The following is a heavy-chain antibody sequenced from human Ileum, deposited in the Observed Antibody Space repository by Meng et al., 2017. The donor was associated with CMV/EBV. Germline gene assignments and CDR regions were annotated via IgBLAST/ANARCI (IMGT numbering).Heavy chain of an antibody. CDR2: IYYSGSM. Sequence: QVQLPESGPGLLKASETLSLICSVSGDSISSGSYYWGWIRQAPGKGLEWIGSIYYSGSMYRNPSLKSRITMSVDTSKNQFSLKMSSVTTADTATYYCARDLAPLYDSSGFSLGQGTLVTVSS. V-gene: IGHV4-39*07. D-gene: IGHD3-22*01. CDR1: GDSISSGSYY. CDR3: ARDLAPLYDSSGFS. J-gene: IGHJ5*02.